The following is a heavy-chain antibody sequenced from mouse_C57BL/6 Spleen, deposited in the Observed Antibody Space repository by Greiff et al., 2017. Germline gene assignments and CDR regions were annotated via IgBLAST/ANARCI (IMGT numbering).Heavy chain of an antibody. D-gene: IGHD4-1*02. CDR2: IDPETGGT. V-gene: IGHV1-15*01. CDR3: TRSNWDNYAMDY. Sequence: QVQLQQSGAELVRPGASVTLSCKASGYTFTDYGMHWVKQTPVHGLEWIGAIDPETGGTAYNQKFKGKAILTADKSSSTAYMELRSLTSEDSAVYYCTRSNWDNYAMDYWGQGTSVTVSS. J-gene: IGHJ4*01. CDR1: GYTFTDYG.